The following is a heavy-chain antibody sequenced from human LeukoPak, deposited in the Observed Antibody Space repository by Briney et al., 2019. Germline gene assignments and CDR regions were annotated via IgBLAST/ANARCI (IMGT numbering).Heavy chain of an antibody. CDR2: IWYDGSNK. Sequence: GGSLRLSCAASGFTFSSYGMHWVRQAPGKGLEWVAVIWYDGSNKYYADSVKGRFTISRDNSKNTLYLQMNSLRAEDTAVYYCARLLWNYVWGCYRPNADYGMDVWGQGTTVTVSS. CDR1: GFTFSSYG. J-gene: IGHJ6*02. D-gene: IGHD3-16*02. V-gene: IGHV3-33*01. CDR3: ARLLWNYVWGCYRPNADYGMDV.